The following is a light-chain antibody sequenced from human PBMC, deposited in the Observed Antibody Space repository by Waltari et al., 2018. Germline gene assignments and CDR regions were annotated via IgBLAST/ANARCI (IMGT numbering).Light chain of an antibody. V-gene: IGKV1-5*03. J-gene: IGKJ2*01. Sequence: DIQMTQSPSTLSASVGDRVTITCRASQSIYIWLAWYQQKPGKAPYVMIYQASSLQNGVPSRFSGSGSGTEFTLTISSLQPDDFATYYCQQYNYYPYTFGQGTRLEIK. CDR3: QQYNYYPYT. CDR1: QSIYIW. CDR2: QAS.